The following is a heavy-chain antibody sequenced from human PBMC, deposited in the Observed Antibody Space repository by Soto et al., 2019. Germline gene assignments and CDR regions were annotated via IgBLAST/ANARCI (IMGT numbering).Heavy chain of an antibody. V-gene: IGHV4-31*03. CDR1: GGSISSGGYC. CDR2: IYYSGST. Sequence: SETLSLTCSVSGGSISSGGYCWSWIRQHPGKGLEWIGYIYYSGSTYYNPSLKSRVTISVDTSKNQFSLKLSSVTAADTAVYYCARTPPTTNYYYYGMDVWGQGTTVTVSS. J-gene: IGHJ6*02. D-gene: IGHD1-1*01. CDR3: ARTPPTTNYYYYGMDV.